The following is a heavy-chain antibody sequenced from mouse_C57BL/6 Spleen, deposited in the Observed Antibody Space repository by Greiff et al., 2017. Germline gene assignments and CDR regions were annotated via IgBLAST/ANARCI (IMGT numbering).Heavy chain of an antibody. J-gene: IGHJ3*01. V-gene: IGHV1-15*01. CDR1: GYTFTDYE. CDR3: TAYYSNPAWFAY. Sequence: QVQLQQSGAELVRPGASVTLSCKASGYTFTDYEMHWVKQTPVHGLEWIGAIDPETGGTAYNQKFKGKAIPTADKSSSTAYMELRSLTSEDSAVYYCTAYYSNPAWFAYWGQGTLVTVSA. D-gene: IGHD2-5*01. CDR2: IDPETGGT.